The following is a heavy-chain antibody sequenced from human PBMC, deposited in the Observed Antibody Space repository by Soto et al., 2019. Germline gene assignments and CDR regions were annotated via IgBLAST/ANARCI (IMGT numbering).Heavy chain of an antibody. J-gene: IGHJ6*02. CDR2: IILISGTA. D-gene: IGHD2-2*01. CDR3: ARSQGSSTSLEIYYYYYYGMDV. CDR1: GGTFSSYA. V-gene: IGHV1-69*01. Sequence: QVQLVQSGAEVKKPGSSVKVSCKASGGTFSSYAISWVRQAPGQGLEWMGGIILISGTANYAQKFQGRVTITADESTSTVYMGLSSLRSEDTAVYFCARSQGSSTSLEIYYYYYYGMDVWGQGTTVTVSS.